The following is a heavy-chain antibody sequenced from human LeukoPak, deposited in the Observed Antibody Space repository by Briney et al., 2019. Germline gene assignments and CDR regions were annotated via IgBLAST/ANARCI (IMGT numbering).Heavy chain of an antibody. V-gene: IGHV3-21*01. D-gene: IGHD5-24*01. J-gene: IGHJ4*02. CDR3: ARWSGMATVTSDY. CDR2: ISSSSSYI. CDR1: GFTFSTYS. Sequence: GGSLRLSCAASGFTFSTYSMNWVRQAPGKGLEWVSSISSSSSYIYYADSVKGRFTISRDNAKNSLYLQTNSLRAEDTAVYYCARWSGMATVTSDYWGQGTLVTLFS.